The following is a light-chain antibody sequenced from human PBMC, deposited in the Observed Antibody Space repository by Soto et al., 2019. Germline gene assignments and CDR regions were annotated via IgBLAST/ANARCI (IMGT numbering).Light chain of an antibody. J-gene: IGLJ1*01. CDR1: SSDVGGYDS. CDR3: CSYLGSYSYV. Sequence: QSVLTQPRSVSLSPGQSVTISCTGTSSDVGGYDSVSWYQQQPGKAPKLLIYDVTKRPSGVPNRFSGSKSGNTASLTISGLQAEDEADYYCCSYLGSYSYVFGTGTKVTVL. V-gene: IGLV2-11*01. CDR2: DVT.